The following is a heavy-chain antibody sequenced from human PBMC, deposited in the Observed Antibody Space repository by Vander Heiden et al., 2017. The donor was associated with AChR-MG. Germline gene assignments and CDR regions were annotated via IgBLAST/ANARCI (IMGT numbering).Heavy chain of an antibody. D-gene: IGHD5-12*01. V-gene: IGHV3-9*01. CDR3: AKGVATMVRSAFDI. J-gene: IGHJ3*02. CDR1: GFTFADYA. Sequence: EVQLVDSGGGLVQPGRSLRLSCAASGFTFADYAMHWVRQAPGKGLEWVSSISWNSGSIGYADSVKGRFTISRDNAKNSLYLQMNSLRPEDTALYYCAKGVATMVRSAFDIWGQGTMVSVSS. CDR2: ISWNSGSI.